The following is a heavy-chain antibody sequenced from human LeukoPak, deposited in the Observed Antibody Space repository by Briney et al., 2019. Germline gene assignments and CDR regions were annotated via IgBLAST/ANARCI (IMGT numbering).Heavy chain of an antibody. CDR1: GGSISSGSYY. V-gene: IGHV4-61*02. Sequence: SETLPLTCTDSGGSISSGSYYWSWIRQPAGKGLEWIGRIYTSGSTNYNPSLKSRVTISVDTSKNQFSLKLSSVTAADTAVYYCARDGEWFGDLDYWGQGTLVTVSS. J-gene: IGHJ4*02. D-gene: IGHD3-10*01. CDR2: IYTSGST. CDR3: ARDGEWFGDLDY.